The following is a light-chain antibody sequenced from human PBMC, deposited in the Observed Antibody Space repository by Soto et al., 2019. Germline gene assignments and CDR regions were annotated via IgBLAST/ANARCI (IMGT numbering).Light chain of an antibody. CDR3: SSYTSSSARV. V-gene: IGLV2-14*01. CDR2: EVS. J-gene: IGLJ3*02. Sequence: QSALTQPASVSGSPGQSITISCTGTSSDVGGYNYVSWYQQHPGKAPKLMIYEVSNRPSGVSNRCSGSKSGNTASLTISGLQAEYEADYYCSSYTSSSARVFGGGTKLTVL. CDR1: SSDVGGYNY.